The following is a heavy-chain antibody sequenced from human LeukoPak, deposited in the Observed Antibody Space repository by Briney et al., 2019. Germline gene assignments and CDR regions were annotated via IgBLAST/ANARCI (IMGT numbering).Heavy chain of an antibody. CDR1: GGTFSSYA. J-gene: IGHJ4*02. D-gene: IGHD3-10*01. CDR2: IIPIFGTA. CDR3: ARAHPHGVQKTYYFDY. V-gene: IGHV1-69*01. Sequence: GSSVKVSCKASGGTFSSYAISWVRQAPGQGLEWMGGIIPIFGTANYAQKFQGRVTITADESTSTAYMELSSLRSEDTAVYYCARAHPHGVQKTYYFDYWGQGTLVTVSS.